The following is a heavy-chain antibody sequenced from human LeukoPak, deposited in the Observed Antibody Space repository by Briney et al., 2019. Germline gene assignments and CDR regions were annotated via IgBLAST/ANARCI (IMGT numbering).Heavy chain of an antibody. Sequence: PGGSLRLSCAASGYTFDDYGMSWVRQPPGKGLEWVSGINWDGGSTGYADYVKGRFTISRDNAKNSLYLQMNSLRAEDTALYYCARGGTYYYDSSGYSALLLDYWGQGTLVTVSS. J-gene: IGHJ4*02. CDR1: GYTFDDYG. D-gene: IGHD3-22*01. CDR3: ARGGTYYYDSSGYSALLLDY. V-gene: IGHV3-20*04. CDR2: INWDGGST.